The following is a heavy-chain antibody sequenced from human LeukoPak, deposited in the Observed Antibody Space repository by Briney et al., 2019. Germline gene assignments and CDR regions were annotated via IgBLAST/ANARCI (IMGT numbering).Heavy chain of an antibody. V-gene: IGHV1-3*01. CDR2: INAGNGNT. J-gene: IGHJ4*02. CDR1: GYTFTSYA. CDR3: ARDMYGSGSYYFDY. D-gene: IGHD3-10*01. Sequence: GASVRVSCKASGYTFTSYAMHWVRQAPGQRLEWMGWINAGNGNTKYSQKFQGRVTITRDTSVSTAYMELSSLRSEDTAVYYCARDMYGSGSYYFDYWGQGTLVTVSS.